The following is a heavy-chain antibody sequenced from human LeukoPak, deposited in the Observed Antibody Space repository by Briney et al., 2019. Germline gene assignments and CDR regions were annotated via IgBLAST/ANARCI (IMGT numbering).Heavy chain of an antibody. Sequence: GGSLRLSCAASGFTFSDYYMSWLRQAPGKGLEWVSYISSSGSTIYYADSVKGRFTISRDNAKNSLYLQMNSLRAEDTAVYYCAGSIAARPYYYYYGMDVGGQGTTVTVS. CDR2: ISSSGSTI. D-gene: IGHD6-6*01. V-gene: IGHV3-11*01. J-gene: IGHJ6*02. CDR1: GFTFSDYY. CDR3: AGSIAARPYYYYYGMDV.